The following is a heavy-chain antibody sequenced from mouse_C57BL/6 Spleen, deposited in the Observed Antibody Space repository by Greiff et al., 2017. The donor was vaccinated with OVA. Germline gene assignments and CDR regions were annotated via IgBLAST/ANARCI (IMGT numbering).Heavy chain of an antibody. CDR1: GYTFTSYL. CDR3: ARGSSIYAMDY. D-gene: IGHD1-1*01. CDR2: IDPSDSYT. V-gene: IGHV1-69*01. Sequence: VQLQQPGAELVMPGASVKLFCKASGYTFTSYLMHWVKQRPGQGLEWIGEIDPSDSYTNYNQKFKGKSTLTVDKSSSTAYMQLSSLTSEDSAVYYCARGSSIYAMDYWGQGTSVTVSS. J-gene: IGHJ4*01.